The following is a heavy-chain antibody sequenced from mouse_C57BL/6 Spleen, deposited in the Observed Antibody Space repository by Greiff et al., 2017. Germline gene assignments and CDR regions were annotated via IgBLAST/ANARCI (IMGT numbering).Heavy chain of an antibody. J-gene: IGHJ3*01. CDR1: GYTFTDYY. V-gene: IGHV1-26*01. Sequence: EVQLQQSGPELVKPGASVNISCKASGYTFTDYYMNWVKQSHGKSLEWIGDINPNNGGTSYNQKFKGKATLTVDKSSSTAYMELRSLTSEDSAVYYCASYYYGSSYWGQGTLVTVSA. CDR3: ASYYYGSSY. D-gene: IGHD1-1*01. CDR2: INPNNGGT.